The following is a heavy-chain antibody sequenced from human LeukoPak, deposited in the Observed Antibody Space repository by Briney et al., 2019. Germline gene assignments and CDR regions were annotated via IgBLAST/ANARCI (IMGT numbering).Heavy chain of an antibody. V-gene: IGHV4-39*01. J-gene: IGHJ5*02. CDR1: GGSISSSSNY. D-gene: IGHD3-10*01. CDR3: ARLGSGSYVNVNNWFDP. CDR2: FSYSGTT. Sequence: SETLSLTCTVPGGSISSSSNYWGWIRQPPGKGLEWIGSFSYSGTTYYNPSLKSRVTISVDTSKNQFSLRLSSVTAADTAMYYCARLGSGSYVNVNNWFDPWGQGTLVIVSS.